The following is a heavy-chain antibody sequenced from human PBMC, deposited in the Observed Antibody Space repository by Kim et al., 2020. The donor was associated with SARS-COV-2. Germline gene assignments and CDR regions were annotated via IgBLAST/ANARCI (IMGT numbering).Heavy chain of an antibody. V-gene: IGHV3-53*01. D-gene: IGHD1-26*01. CDR2: IYTTGST. J-gene: IGHJ4*02. CDR3: AKPVGANGAYFDY. Sequence: GGSLRLSCAASGFSVTSYYMSWVRQAPGKGLEWVSVIYTTGSTYYADSVKGRFTMSRDNSKNTLYLQMNTVRPEDTALYYCAKPVGANGAYFDYWGQGTL. CDR1: GFSVTSYY.